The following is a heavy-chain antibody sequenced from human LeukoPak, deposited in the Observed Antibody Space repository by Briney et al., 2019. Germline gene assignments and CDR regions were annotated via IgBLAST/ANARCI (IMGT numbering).Heavy chain of an antibody. CDR1: GLTVSSNY. CDR3: ARESGSGWYTVDY. CDR2: IYSGGST. J-gene: IGHJ4*02. V-gene: IGHV3-53*01. D-gene: IGHD6-19*01. Sequence: EPGGSLRLSCAASGLTVSSNYMSWVRQAPAKGPEWVSVIYSGGSTYYADSVKGRFTISRDNSKNTLYLQMNSLRAEDTAVYYCARESGSGWYTVDYWGQGTLVTVSS.